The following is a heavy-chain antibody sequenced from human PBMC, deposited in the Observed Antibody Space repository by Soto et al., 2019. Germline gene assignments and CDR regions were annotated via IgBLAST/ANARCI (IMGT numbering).Heavy chain of an antibody. D-gene: IGHD2-21*02. V-gene: IGHV3-74*01. CDR3: ARESGDWPLNWFDP. CDR2: ITGDGKSK. J-gene: IGHJ5*02. Sequence: QPGGSLRLSCAASGFNFSNHWMHWVRQRPAEGLVWVSRITGDGKSKAYAESVKGRFAISRDNAKNTLYLQMNGLTAEDTAVYYCARESGDWPLNWFDPWGQGTLVTVSS. CDR1: GFNFSNHW.